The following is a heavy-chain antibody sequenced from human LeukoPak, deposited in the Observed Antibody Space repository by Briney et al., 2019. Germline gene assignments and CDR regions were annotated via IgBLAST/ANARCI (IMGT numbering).Heavy chain of an antibody. J-gene: IGHJ6*03. CDR1: GGAIRSHY. Sequence: SETLSLTCTVSGGAIRSHYWTRIRQSPVKGLEWIGDVSNSGSTSYNPSLKSRVTISIDTTKNQFSLKLRSVTAADTAVYYCGRDALVGHFSYYYMDVWGKGTTVTVSS. D-gene: IGHD2-21*01. V-gene: IGHV4-59*11. CDR2: VSNSGST. CDR3: GRDALVGHFSYYYMDV.